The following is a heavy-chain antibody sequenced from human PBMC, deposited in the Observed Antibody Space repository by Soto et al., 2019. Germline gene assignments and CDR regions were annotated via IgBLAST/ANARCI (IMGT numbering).Heavy chain of an antibody. Sequence: GGSLRLSCAASGFTFSSYGMHWVRQAPGKGLEWVAVISYDGSNKYYADSVKGRFTISRDNSKNTLYLQMNSLRAEDTAVYYCAREELRNLVFDYWGQGTLVTVSS. V-gene: IGHV3-30*03. CDR3: AREELRNLVFDY. J-gene: IGHJ4*02. CDR2: ISYDGSNK. D-gene: IGHD1-26*01. CDR1: GFTFSSYG.